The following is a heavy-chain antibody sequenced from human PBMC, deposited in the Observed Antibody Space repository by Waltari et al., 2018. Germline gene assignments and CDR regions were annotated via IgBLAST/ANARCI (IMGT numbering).Heavy chain of an antibody. J-gene: IGHJ4*02. CDR1: GGSIRSSAYY. D-gene: IGHD3-22*01. V-gene: IGHV4-39*01. Sequence: QLQLQESGPGLVKPSETLSLTSPVPGGSIRSSAYYWVWIRQPPGKGLEWIGSIYYSGTTYYNPSLNSRVTISVDTSKSQFSLKLSSVTAADTAIYYCARQSYYDESGHDWGQGTLVTVSS. CDR2: IYYSGTT. CDR3: ARQSYYDESGHD.